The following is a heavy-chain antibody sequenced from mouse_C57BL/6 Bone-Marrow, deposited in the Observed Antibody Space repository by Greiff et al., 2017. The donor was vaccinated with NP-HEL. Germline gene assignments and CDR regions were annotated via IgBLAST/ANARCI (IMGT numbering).Heavy chain of an antibody. J-gene: IGHJ2*01. Sequence: EVKLVESGTVLARPGASVKMSCKTSGYTFTSYWMHWVKQRPGQGLEWIGAIYPGNSDTSYNQKFKGKAKLTAVPSASTAYMELSSLTNEDSAVYYCTRRAYDGYYGLDYWGQGTTITVSS. V-gene: IGHV1-5*01. CDR3: TRRAYDGYYGLDY. CDR2: IYPGNSDT. D-gene: IGHD2-3*01. CDR1: GYTFTSYW.